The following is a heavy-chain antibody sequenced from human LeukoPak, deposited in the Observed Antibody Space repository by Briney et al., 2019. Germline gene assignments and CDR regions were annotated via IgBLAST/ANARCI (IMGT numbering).Heavy chain of an antibody. J-gene: IGHJ3*02. CDR1: GYTFTGYY. V-gene: IGHV1-2*06. Sequence: ASVKVSCKASGYTFTGYYMHWVRQAPGQGLEWMGRINPNSGGTNYAQKFQGRVTMTRDTSISTAYMELSRLRSDDTAVYYCARDPMIVVVITGDDAFDIWGQGTMVTVSS. CDR3: ARDPMIVVVITGDDAFDI. D-gene: IGHD3-22*01. CDR2: INPNSGGT.